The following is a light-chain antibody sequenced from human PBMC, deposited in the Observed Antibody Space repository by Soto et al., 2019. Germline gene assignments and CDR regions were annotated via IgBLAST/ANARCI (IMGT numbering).Light chain of an antibody. CDR2: KAS. V-gene: IGKV1-5*03. J-gene: IGKJ1*01. CDR3: QQYSTYPWT. CDR1: QTISTL. Sequence: DIQITQSPSTLSASVRDRVTIACRASQTISTLLAWYQQRPGKAPNLLIYKASSLESGVPSRFSGSGSGTEFTLTISSLQPDDFATYFCQQYSTYPWTFGQGTKVEVK.